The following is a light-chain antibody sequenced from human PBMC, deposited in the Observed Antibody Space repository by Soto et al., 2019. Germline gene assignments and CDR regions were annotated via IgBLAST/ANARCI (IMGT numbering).Light chain of an antibody. CDR1: SDDVGGHNY. Sequence: QSALTQPASVSGSPGQSITISCTGTSDDVGGHNYVSWYQQYPGKAPKLIIYDVSNRPSGVSNRFSGSKSGNTASLTISGLQAEDEADYYCSSYASSDTVIFGGGTKLTVL. V-gene: IGLV2-14*01. CDR3: SSYASSDTVI. J-gene: IGLJ2*01. CDR2: DVS.